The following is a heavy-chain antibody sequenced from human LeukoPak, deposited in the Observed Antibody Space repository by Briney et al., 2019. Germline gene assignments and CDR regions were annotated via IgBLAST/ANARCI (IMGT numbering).Heavy chain of an antibody. Sequence: SETLSLTCTVSGGSITNYHWSWIRQPPGKGLEWIAYMYDSGNSNYNPSLKSRVNTSVDTSKNQFSLTLSAVIAADTAVYFCARARRIWYGTDYYYYMDVWGKGTTVIVSS. D-gene: IGHD6-13*01. J-gene: IGHJ6*03. CDR3: ARARRIWYGTDYYYYMDV. CDR2: MYDSGNS. CDR1: GGSITNYH. V-gene: IGHV4-59*01.